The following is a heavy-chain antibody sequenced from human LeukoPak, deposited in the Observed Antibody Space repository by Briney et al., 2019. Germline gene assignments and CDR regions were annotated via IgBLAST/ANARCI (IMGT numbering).Heavy chain of an antibody. J-gene: IGHJ4*02. D-gene: IGHD1-26*01. CDR3: ANEGGSYFYFDY. Sequence: GGSLRLSCAASGFTFSSYGMHWVRQAPGKGLEWVAFIRYDGSNKYYADSVKGRFTISRDNSKNTLYLQMNSLRAEDTAVYYCANEGGSYFYFDYWGQGTLVTVSS. V-gene: IGHV3-30*02. CDR1: GFTFSSYG. CDR2: IRYDGSNK.